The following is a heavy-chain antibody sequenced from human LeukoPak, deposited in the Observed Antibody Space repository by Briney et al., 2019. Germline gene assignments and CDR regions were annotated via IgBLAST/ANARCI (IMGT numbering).Heavy chain of an antibody. D-gene: IGHD6-13*01. V-gene: IGHV6-1*01. CDR2: TYCRSKWYS. CDR1: GDSVSSNTAA. CDR3: ARGRSWPIDY. J-gene: IGHJ4*02. Sequence: SQTLSLTCAISGDSVSSNTAAWNWIRQSPSRGLEWLGRTYCRSKWYSDYAVSVKGRITINADTSKNQFSLQLNSVTPEDTAVYYCARGRSWPIDYWGQGTLVTVSS.